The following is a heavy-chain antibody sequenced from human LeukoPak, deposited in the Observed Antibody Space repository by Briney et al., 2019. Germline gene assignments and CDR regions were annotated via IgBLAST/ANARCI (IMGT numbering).Heavy chain of an antibody. J-gene: IGHJ6*02. CDR3: AKGGSSSWWSYYYYYGMDV. V-gene: IGHV3-30*18. D-gene: IGHD6-13*01. CDR1: GFTFSSYG. CDR2: ISYDGRNK. Sequence: GRSLRLSCAASGFTFSSYGMHWVRQAPGKGLEWVAVISYDGRNKYYADSVKGRFTISRDNSKNTLYLQMNSLRAEDTAVYYCAKGGSSSWWSYYYYYGMDVWGQGTTVTVSS.